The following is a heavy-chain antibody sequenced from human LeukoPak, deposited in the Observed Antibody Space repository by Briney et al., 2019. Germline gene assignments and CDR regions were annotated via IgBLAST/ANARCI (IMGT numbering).Heavy chain of an antibody. CDR2: IYHSGST. J-gene: IGHJ1*01. D-gene: IGHD2-21*01. CDR3: AGQGCGLHSQQ. Sequence: SETLSLTCIVSGDSISSSSDYWGWIRQPPGKGLEWIGSIYHSGSTFYNPSLKSRVTISVDTSKNQFSLKLSSVTAADTAVYYCAGQGCGLHSQQWGQGPLVTVSS. V-gene: IGHV4-39*01. CDR1: GDSISSSSDY.